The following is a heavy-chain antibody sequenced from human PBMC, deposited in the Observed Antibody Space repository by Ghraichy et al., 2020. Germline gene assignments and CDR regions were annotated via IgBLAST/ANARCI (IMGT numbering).Heavy chain of an antibody. J-gene: IGHJ6*02. CDR3: AGNKYGIDV. V-gene: IGHV4-59*08. D-gene: IGHD4-23*01. CDR2: IYYSGST. Sequence: SETLSLTCTVSGGSISSYYWSWIRQPPAKGLEWIGYIYYSGSTNYNPSLKSRVTISVDTSKNQFSLKLSSVTAADTAVYYCAGNKYGIDVWGQGTTVTVSS. CDR1: GGSISSYY.